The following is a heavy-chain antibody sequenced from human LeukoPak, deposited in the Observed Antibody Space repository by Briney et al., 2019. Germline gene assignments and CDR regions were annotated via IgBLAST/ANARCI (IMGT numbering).Heavy chain of an antibody. J-gene: IGHJ4*02. CDR3: ARGGGITMVRGVIGANRAFDY. D-gene: IGHD3-10*01. CDR2: IYYSGST. Sequence: PSETLSLTCTVSGGSISSYYWSWLRQPPGKGLEWIGYIYYSGSTNYHPSLKSRVTISVDTSKKQFSLKLSSVTAADTAVYYCARGGGITMVRGVIGANRAFDYWGQGTLVTVSS. V-gene: IGHV4-59*08. CDR1: GGSISSYY.